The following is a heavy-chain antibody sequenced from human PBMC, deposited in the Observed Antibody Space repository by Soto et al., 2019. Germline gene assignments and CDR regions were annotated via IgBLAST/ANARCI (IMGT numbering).Heavy chain of an antibody. V-gene: IGHV3-53*01. D-gene: IGHD5-12*01. CDR2: IYADGST. J-gene: IGHJ4*01. CDR1: EFTVSSSY. CDR3: ARLTLLAAITRAFDS. Sequence: DVQLVESGGGLIQPGGSLRLSCATSEFTVSSSYMSWVRQTPGRGLQWISTIYADGSTYYADSVKGRFTISRDSSKNTLYLQIYSLSAEDTAVYYCARLTLLAAITRAFDSWGHGTLVTVSS.